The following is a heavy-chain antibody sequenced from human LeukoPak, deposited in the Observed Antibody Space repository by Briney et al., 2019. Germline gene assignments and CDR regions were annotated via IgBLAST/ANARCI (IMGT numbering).Heavy chain of an antibody. Sequence: PGGSLRLSCAASGFTFSSYWMNWVRQAPGKGLEWVSSISSSSSYIYYADSVKGRFTISRDNAKNSLYLQMNSLRAEDTAVYYCARDRATMVRGVSLFDYWGQGTLVTVSS. CDR1: GFTFSSYW. CDR2: ISSSSSYI. V-gene: IGHV3-21*01. CDR3: ARDRATMVRGVSLFDY. J-gene: IGHJ4*02. D-gene: IGHD3-10*01.